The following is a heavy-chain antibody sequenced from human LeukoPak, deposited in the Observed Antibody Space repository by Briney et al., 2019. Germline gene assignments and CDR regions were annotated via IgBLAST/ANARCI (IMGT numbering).Heavy chain of an antibody. CDR3: ARFYYGSGNPTY. V-gene: IGHV3-11*06. Sequence: PGGSLRLSCAASGFTFSDYYMSWLRQAPGKGLEWVSYISSSSSYTNYADSVKGRFTISRDNAKNSLYLQMNSLRAEDTAVYYCARFYYGSGNPTYWGQGTPVTVSS. D-gene: IGHD3-10*01. J-gene: IGHJ4*02. CDR1: GFTFSDYY. CDR2: ISSSSSYT.